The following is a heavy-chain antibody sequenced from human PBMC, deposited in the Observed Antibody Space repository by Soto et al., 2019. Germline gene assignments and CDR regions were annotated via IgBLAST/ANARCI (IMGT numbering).Heavy chain of an antibody. Sequence: GASVKVSCKASGYPFTSYGIVWVRQAPGQGLEWMGWISPYSGETRYTEKFQDRLTLTTDTSTSTAYMDLRSLTSDDTAVYFCARGPVAGSDFWGQGTLVTVSS. CDR2: ISPYSGET. CDR3: ARGPVAGSDF. D-gene: IGHD6-19*01. CDR1: GYPFTSYG. J-gene: IGHJ4*02. V-gene: IGHV1-18*01.